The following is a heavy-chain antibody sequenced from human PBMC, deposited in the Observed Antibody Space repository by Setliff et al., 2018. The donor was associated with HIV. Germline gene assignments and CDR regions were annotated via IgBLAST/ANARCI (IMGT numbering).Heavy chain of an antibody. CDR1: GFTYSSYW. V-gene: IGHV3-7*01. Sequence: GGSLRLSCAASGFTYSSYWMGWVRQAPGKGLEWVANIKQDGSEKYYVDSVKGRFTISRDNAKNSLYLQMSSLRPEDTAVYYCARGTQGSGKTPYDYWGKGTAVTVSS. CDR2: IKQDGSEK. CDR3: ARGTQGSGKTPYDY. J-gene: IGHJ4*02. D-gene: IGHD3-10*01.